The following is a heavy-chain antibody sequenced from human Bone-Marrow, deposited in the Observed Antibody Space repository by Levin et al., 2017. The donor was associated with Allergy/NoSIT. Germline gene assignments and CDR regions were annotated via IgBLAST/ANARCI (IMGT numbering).Heavy chain of an antibody. V-gene: IGHV1-2*02. J-gene: IGHJ4*02. CDR1: GYSFIGYY. D-gene: IGHD3-16*02. CDR2: INPISGGP. CDR3: ARLSRYNESY. Sequence: GESLKISCKTSGYSFIGYYLHWVRQAPGQGPEWMGWINPISGGPNYAQKFQGRVTMTRDTSISTAYMELSRLRSDDTAVYYCARLSRYNESYWGPGTLVTVSA.